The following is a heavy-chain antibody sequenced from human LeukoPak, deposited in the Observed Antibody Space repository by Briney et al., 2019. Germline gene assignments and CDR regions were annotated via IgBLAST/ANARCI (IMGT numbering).Heavy chain of an antibody. J-gene: IGHJ4*02. CDR2: IFTSGST. CDR3: ARETRAARPFDY. Sequence: SETLSLTCTVSGGSVSSGSYYWSWIRQPAGKGLEWIGRIFTSGSTNYNPSLKSRVTMSVATSKNQFSLKLSSVTAADTAVYHCARETRAARPFDYWGQGTLVTVSS. D-gene: IGHD2-15*01. CDR1: GGSVSSGSYY. V-gene: IGHV4-61*02.